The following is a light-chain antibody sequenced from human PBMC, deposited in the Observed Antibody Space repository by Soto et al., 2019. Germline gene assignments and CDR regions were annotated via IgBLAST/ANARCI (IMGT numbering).Light chain of an antibody. Sequence: QSVLTQPASVSGSPGQSITISCTGTSSDIGSYNYVSWYQQHPGKAPKLIIYDVSNRPSGVSDRFSGSKSGNTASLTFSGLQAEDEADYYCSSYIITGTYVLGTGTKVTV. V-gene: IGLV2-14*03. CDR3: SSYIITGTYV. CDR1: SSDIGSYNY. J-gene: IGLJ1*01. CDR2: DVS.